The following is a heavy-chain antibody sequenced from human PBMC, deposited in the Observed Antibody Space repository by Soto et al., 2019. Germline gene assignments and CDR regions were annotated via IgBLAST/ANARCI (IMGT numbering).Heavy chain of an antibody. D-gene: IGHD3-9*01. CDR2: ISGSGGST. Sequence: EVQLLESGGGLVQPVGSLRLSCAASGFTFSSYAMSWVRQAPGKGLEWVSAISGSGGSTYYADSVKGRFTISRDNSKNTLYLQMNSLRAEDTAVYYCAKDRDTRYFDWLSGGFDYWGQGTLVTVSS. V-gene: IGHV3-23*01. CDR3: AKDRDTRYFDWLSGGFDY. CDR1: GFTFSSYA. J-gene: IGHJ4*02.